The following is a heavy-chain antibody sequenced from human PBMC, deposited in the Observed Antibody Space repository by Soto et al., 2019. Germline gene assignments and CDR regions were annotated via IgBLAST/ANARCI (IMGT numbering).Heavy chain of an antibody. V-gene: IGHV2-5*02. J-gene: IGHJ4*02. D-gene: IGHD4-17*01. CDR1: GFSLSTYHMG. Sequence: QITLKESGPTLVRPAQTLTLTCDFSGFSLSTYHMGVAWIRQPPGKALEWLALSYWDDDKGYSPSLIDRLAISKDTSSNQVVLTITNMDPGDTATYFCAHAGDYDLLTFDHWGPGTLVTVSS. CDR2: SYWDDDK. CDR3: AHAGDYDLLTFDH.